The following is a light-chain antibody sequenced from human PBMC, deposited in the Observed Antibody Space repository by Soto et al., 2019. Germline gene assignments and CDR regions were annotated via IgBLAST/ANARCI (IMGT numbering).Light chain of an antibody. Sequence: DIQLTQSPSFLSACVGDRVTITCRASQAISSYLAWFQQRPGKAPKVLIYAASTLQSGVPSRFSGSGSGTEFTLTISSLQPEDFATYFCQQLNSYPWTFGQGTKVEIK. CDR3: QQLNSYPWT. J-gene: IGKJ1*01. CDR2: AAS. CDR1: QAISSY. V-gene: IGKV1-9*01.